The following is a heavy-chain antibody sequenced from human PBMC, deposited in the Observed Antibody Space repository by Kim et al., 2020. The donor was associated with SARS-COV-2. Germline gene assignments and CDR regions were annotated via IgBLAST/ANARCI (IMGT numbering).Heavy chain of an antibody. CDR3: TARGPYDYVWGSYRYEPGY. J-gene: IGHJ4*02. CDR1: GFTFGDYA. V-gene: IGHV3-49*04. D-gene: IGHD3-16*02. CDR2: IRSKAYGGTT. Sequence: GGSLRLSCTASGFTFGDYAMSWVRQAPGKGLEWVGFIRSKAYGGTTEYAASVKGRFTISRDDSKSIAYLQMNSLKTEDTAVYYCTARGPYDYVWGSYRYEPGYWGQGTLVTVSS.